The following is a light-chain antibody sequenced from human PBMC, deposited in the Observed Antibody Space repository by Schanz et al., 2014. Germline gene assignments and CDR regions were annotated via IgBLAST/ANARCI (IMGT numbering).Light chain of an antibody. Sequence: QSVLTQPPSVSGAPGQRVTISCTGSSSNIGAGYDVHWYQQLPGTAPKLLIYGNSNRPSGVPDRFSGSKSGTSASLAITGLQAEDEADYYCSSYAGSNNWRVFGGGTKVTVL. J-gene: IGLJ2*01. CDR2: GNS. V-gene: IGLV1-40*01. CDR3: SSYAGSNNWRV. CDR1: SSNIGAGYD.